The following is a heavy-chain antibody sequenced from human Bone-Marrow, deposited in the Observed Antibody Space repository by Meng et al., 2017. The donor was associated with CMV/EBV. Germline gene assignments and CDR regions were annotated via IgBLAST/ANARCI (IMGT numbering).Heavy chain of an antibody. CDR2: IYWNGDK. D-gene: IGHD3-3*01. CDR3: ARNVKLKTYSDFWSGHNAWFDP. CDR1: SGVG. V-gene: IGHV2-5*01. J-gene: IGHJ5*02. Sequence: SGVGVGRIRPPPGQALEWLALIYWNGDKHYSPSLKSRVTVTRDTSKNQVVLTMTNMDTVDTATYYCARNVKLKTYSDFWSGHNAWFDPWGQGTLVTVPQ.